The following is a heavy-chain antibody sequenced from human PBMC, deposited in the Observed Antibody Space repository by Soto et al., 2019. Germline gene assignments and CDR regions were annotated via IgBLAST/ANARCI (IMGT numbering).Heavy chain of an antibody. CDR3: ARDHPHSYGVYYIDD. Sequence: PSETLSLTCTVSGGSISNYYWNWIRQSPGKGLEWIGYIYSSGSTHYNPSLQNRVTISIDTSKNQVSLKVNSVTAADTAVYYCARDHPHSYGVYYIDDWGQGIPVTVAS. D-gene: IGHD5-18*01. CDR1: GGSISNYY. CDR2: IYSSGST. J-gene: IGHJ4*02. V-gene: IGHV4-59*01.